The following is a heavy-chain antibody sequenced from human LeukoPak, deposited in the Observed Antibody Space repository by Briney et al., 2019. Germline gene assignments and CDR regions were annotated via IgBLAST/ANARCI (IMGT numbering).Heavy chain of an antibody. J-gene: IGHJ6*03. CDR2: IGTAGDT. Sequence: GGSLRLSCAASGFTFSSYDMHWVRQATGKGLEWVSAIGTAGDTYYPGSVKGRFTISGENAKNSLYLQMNSLRAGDTAVYYCAREGLGYCSGGSCYSGRYMDVWGKGTTVTVSS. D-gene: IGHD2-15*01. V-gene: IGHV3-13*01. CDR1: GFTFSSYD. CDR3: AREGLGYCSGGSCYSGRYMDV.